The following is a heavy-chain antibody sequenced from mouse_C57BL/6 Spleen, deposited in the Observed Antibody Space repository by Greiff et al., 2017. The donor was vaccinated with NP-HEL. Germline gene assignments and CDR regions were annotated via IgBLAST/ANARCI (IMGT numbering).Heavy chain of an antibody. J-gene: IGHJ2*01. Sequence: QVQLQQSGPELVKPGASVKISCKASGYAFSSSWMNWVKQRPGKGLEWIGRIYPGDGDTNYNGKFKGQATLTADKSSSTAYMQLSSLTSEDSAVYFCARSILDYFDYWGQGTTLTVSS. CDR1: GYAFSSSW. D-gene: IGHD1-1*01. V-gene: IGHV1-82*01. CDR2: IYPGDGDT. CDR3: ARSILDYFDY.